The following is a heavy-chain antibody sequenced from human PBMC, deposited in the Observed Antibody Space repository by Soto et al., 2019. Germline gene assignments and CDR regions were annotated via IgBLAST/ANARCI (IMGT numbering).Heavy chain of an antibody. D-gene: IGHD6-19*01. CDR3: AHIVVAGLGYYFDY. V-gene: IGHV2-5*02. CDR2: IYWDDDK. CDR1: GFSLSSTRMA. Sequence: QITLKESGPTLVKPTQPLTLTCTFSGFSLSSTRMAVGWIRQPPGKALEWLALIYWDDDKRYSPFLKSRLTITKDTSKNQVVRTMSNMDPVDTARYYCAHIVVAGLGYYFDYWGQGTLVTVSS. J-gene: IGHJ4*02.